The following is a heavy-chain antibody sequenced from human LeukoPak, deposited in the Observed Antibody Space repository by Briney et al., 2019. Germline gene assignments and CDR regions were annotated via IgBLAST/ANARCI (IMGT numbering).Heavy chain of an antibody. CDR1: GYTFTSYY. Sequence: GASVKVSCKASGYTFTSYYMHWVRQAPGQGLEWMGIINPSGGSTSYAQKFQGRVTMTRDTSTSTVYMELSSLRSEDTAVYYCARDLHSSSWPGPDPFDYWGQGTLVTVSS. D-gene: IGHD6-13*01. CDR2: INPSGGST. V-gene: IGHV1-46*01. CDR3: ARDLHSSSWPGPDPFDY. J-gene: IGHJ4*02.